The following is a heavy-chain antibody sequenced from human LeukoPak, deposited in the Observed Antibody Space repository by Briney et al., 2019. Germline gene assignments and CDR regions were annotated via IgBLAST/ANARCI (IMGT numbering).Heavy chain of an antibody. CDR3: AREGSSGYYYDAFDI. J-gene: IGHJ3*02. D-gene: IGHD3-22*01. V-gene: IGHV3-7*01. CDR1: GFTFSSYW. CDR2: INQDGSEK. Sequence: PGGSLRLSCAASGFTFSSYWMSWVRQAPGKGLEWVANINQDGSEKYYVDSVKGRFTISRDNAKNSLYLQMNSLRAEDTAVYYCAREGSSGYYYDAFDIWGQGTMVTVSS.